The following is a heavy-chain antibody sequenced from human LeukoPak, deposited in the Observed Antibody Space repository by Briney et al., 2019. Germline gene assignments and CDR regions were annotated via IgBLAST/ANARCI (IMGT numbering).Heavy chain of an antibody. CDR1: GFTFSSYA. J-gene: IGHJ6*02. Sequence: GGSLRPSCAASGFTFSSYAMSWVRQAPAKGLEWVSAISGGGASTYYADSVKGRFTISRDNAKNSLYLQMSNLRAEDTAVYFCARGGGLDVWGQGATVTVSS. CDR3: ARGGGLDV. CDR2: ISGGGAST. D-gene: IGHD3-16*01. V-gene: IGHV3-23*01.